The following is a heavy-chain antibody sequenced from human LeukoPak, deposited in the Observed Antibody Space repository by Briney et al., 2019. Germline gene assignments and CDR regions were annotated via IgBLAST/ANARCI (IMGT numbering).Heavy chain of an antibody. CDR1: GFNFNNYP. CDR2: ISYDGIDS. Sequence: PGRSLRLSCAASGFNFNNYPMHWVRQVPGRGPQWMALISYDGIDSYIADSVKGRFSISRDNSKNTLFLQMSSLRPEDTAVYYCARDRYTKNYFDALDLWGQGSTVTVSS. V-gene: IGHV3-30*04. D-gene: IGHD3-16*02. CDR3: ARDRYTKNYFDALDL. J-gene: IGHJ3*01.